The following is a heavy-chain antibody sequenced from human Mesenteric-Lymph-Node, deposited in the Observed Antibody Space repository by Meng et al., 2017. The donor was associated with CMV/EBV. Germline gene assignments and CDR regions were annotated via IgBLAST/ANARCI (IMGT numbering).Heavy chain of an antibody. CDR2: ISSNGGST. CDR1: GFTFSCYA. D-gene: IGHD1-7*01. J-gene: IGHJ4*02. V-gene: IGHV3-64*02. Sequence: AASGFTFSCYAMHWVRQAPGKGLEYVSAISSNGGSTYYADSVKGRFTISRDNSKNTLYLQMGSLRAEDMAVYYCARGDWNYWLYFDYWGQGTLVTVSS. CDR3: ARGDWNYWLYFDY.